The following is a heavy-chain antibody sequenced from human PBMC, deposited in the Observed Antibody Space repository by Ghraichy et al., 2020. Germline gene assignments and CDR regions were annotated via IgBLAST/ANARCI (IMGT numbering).Heavy chain of an antibody. CDR1: GFTFSSYA. V-gene: IGHV3-23*01. Sequence: GESLNISCAASGFTFSSYAMSWVRQAPGKGLEWVSVISGSGGSTFYADSVKGRFTISRDNSKNTLYLQMNSLRAEDTAVYYCAKEDALYGDPWYFDLWGRGTLVTVSS. CDR3: AKEDALYGDPWYFDL. J-gene: IGHJ2*01. CDR2: ISGSGGST. D-gene: IGHD4-17*01.